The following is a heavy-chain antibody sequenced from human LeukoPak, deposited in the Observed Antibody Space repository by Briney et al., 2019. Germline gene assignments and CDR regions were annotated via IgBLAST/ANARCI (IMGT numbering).Heavy chain of an antibody. V-gene: IGHV3-33*01. CDR1: GFAFNTYA. CDR2: IWHDGSHK. J-gene: IGHJ4*02. CDR3: ARDPTSIAAPRYFDY. Sequence: GGSLRLSCAASGFAFNTYAMHWVRQAPGQGLEWVALIWHDGSHKFYSNSVRGQFTIPRDNSKNTVSLQMNNLRPEDTAVYYCARDPTSIAAPRYFDYWGQGTLVTVSS. D-gene: IGHD6-6*01.